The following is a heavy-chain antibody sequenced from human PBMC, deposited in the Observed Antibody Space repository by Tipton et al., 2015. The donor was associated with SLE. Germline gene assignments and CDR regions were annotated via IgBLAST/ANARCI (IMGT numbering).Heavy chain of an antibody. CDR3: ARRQRGYSYAPFDS. J-gene: IGHJ4*02. Sequence: LRLSCIVSGDSITSGNYYWGWIRQPPGKGLGWIGSVHYRGSTYYSPSLKSRVTVSVDTSKNQFSLNLSSVTAADTAVYFCARRQRGYSYAPFDSWGQGTLVIVSS. V-gene: IGHV4-39*01. D-gene: IGHD5-18*01. CDR2: VHYRGST. CDR1: GDSITSGNYY.